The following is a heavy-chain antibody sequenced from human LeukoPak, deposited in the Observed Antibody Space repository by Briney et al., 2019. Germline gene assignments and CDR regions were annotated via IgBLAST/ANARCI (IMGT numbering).Heavy chain of an antibody. CDR1: GGSISIYY. CDR3: ARETSGTYYNPLGYMDV. J-gene: IGHJ6*03. D-gene: IGHD3-10*01. CDR2: IFTSGIT. Sequence: SETLSLTCTVSGGSISIYYWNWIRQPAGKGLEWIGRIFTSGITNYNPSLKSRVTMSVDTSKNQFSLNLSSIIAADTAIYYCARETSGTYYNPLGYMDVWGKGTTVTVSS. V-gene: IGHV4-4*07.